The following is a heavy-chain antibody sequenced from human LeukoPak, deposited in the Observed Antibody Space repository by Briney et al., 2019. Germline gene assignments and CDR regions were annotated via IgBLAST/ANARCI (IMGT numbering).Heavy chain of an antibody. CDR2: IRYDGSNK. J-gene: IGHJ6*03. CDR1: GFTFSSYG. CDR3: AKDPHGSRSYYYYMDV. Sequence: PGGSLRLSCAASGFTFSSYGMHWVRQAPGKGLEWVAFIRYDGSNKYYADSVKGRFTTSRDNSNNTLYLQMNSLRAEDTAVYYCAKDPHGSRSYYYYMDVWGKGTTVTVSS. V-gene: IGHV3-30*02. D-gene: IGHD2-15*01.